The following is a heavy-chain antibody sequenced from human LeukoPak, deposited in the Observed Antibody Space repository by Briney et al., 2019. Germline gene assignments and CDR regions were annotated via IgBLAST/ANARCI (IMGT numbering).Heavy chain of an antibody. CDR1: GGSIGSSPYY. CDR3: ARHGAMAAAGTTPDY. CDR2: IYYTGST. J-gene: IGHJ4*02. Sequence: SETLSLTCTVSGGSIGSSPYYWGWIRQPPGKGLEWIGSIYYTGSTYHNPSLESRVTISVDTSENQFSLKLNSATAADTAVYYCARHGAMAAAGTTPDYWGQGTLVIVSS. D-gene: IGHD6-13*01. V-gene: IGHV4-39*01.